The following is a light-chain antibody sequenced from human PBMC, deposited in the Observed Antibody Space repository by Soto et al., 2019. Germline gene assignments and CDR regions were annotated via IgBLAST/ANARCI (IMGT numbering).Light chain of an antibody. V-gene: IGKV3-15*01. J-gene: IGKJ1*01. CDR1: QSISRN. CDR2: DAS. Sequence: EIVMTQSPATLSLSPGERATLSCRASQSISRNLAWYQQKPGQTPRLLIYDASTRATGIPARFSGSGSGTEFTLTISSLQSEDFAVYYCQQYNNWWTFGQGTKVEIK. CDR3: QQYNNWWT.